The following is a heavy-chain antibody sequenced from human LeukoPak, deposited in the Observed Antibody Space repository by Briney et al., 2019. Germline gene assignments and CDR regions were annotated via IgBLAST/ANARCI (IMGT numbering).Heavy chain of an antibody. J-gene: IGHJ5*02. CDR3: ARDLKYYDSSGYDWFDP. CDR1: GYSISSGYY. CDR2: IYYSGST. Sequence: SETLSLTCTVSGYSISSGYYWGWIRQPPGKGLEWIESIYYSGSTYYNPSLKSRVTISVDTSKNQFSLKLSSVTAADTAVYYCARDLKYYDSSGYDWFDPWGQGTLVTVSS. D-gene: IGHD3-22*01. V-gene: IGHV4-38-2*02.